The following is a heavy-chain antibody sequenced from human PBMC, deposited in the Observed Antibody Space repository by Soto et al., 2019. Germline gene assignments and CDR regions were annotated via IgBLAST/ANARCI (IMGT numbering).Heavy chain of an antibody. J-gene: IGHJ6*02. D-gene: IGHD3-9*01. CDR2: IIPIFGTA. V-gene: IGHV1-69*13. CDR1: GGTFSSYA. CDR3: AIPLIDYVILTGYSGYYGMDV. Sequence: ASVKVSCKASGGTFSSYAISWVRQAPGQGLEWMGGIIPIFGTANYAQKFQGRVTITADESTSTAYMELSSLRSEDTAVYYCAIPLIDYVILTGYSGYYGMDVWGQGTTVTVSS.